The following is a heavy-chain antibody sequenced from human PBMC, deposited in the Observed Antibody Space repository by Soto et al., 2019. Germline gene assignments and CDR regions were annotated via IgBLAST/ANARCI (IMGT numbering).Heavy chain of an antibody. CDR1: GGSISSYY. Sequence: SETLSLTCTVSGGSISSYYWSWIPQPPGKGLEWIGYIYYSGSTNYNPSLKSRVTISVDTSKNQFSLKLSSVTAADTAVYYCARASSSWYGYFDYWGQGTLVTVSS. V-gene: IGHV4-59*01. D-gene: IGHD6-13*01. CDR2: IYYSGST. J-gene: IGHJ4*02. CDR3: ARASSSWYGYFDY.